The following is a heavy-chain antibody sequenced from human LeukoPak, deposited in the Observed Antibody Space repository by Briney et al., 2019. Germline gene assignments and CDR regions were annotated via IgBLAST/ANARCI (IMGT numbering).Heavy chain of an antibody. Sequence: QSGGSLRLPCAASGFTFSNYVMTWARQAPGKGLEWVANIKHDGSEKYYVDSVKGRFTISRDNAKNSLYLQMNSLRAEDTAVYYCARDPYGDYGDCFDYWGQGTLVTVSP. D-gene: IGHD4-17*01. J-gene: IGHJ4*02. CDR3: ARDPYGDYGDCFDY. CDR1: GFTFSNYV. CDR2: IKHDGSEK. V-gene: IGHV3-7*01.